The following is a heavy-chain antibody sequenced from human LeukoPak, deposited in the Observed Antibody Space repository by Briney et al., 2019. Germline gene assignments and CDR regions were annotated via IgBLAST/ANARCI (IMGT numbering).Heavy chain of an antibody. V-gene: IGHV4-31*03. Sequence: SETLSLTCTVSGASILSDRHYWSWLRQHPGKGLEWIGYIFYSGHTYYNPSLESRASISIDTSTSQFSLRLNSVTAADTAVYFCARHFQDGHTWPFDYWGQGTLVTVSS. D-gene: IGHD3-3*02. J-gene: IGHJ4*02. CDR3: ARHFQDGHTWPFDY. CDR2: IFYSGHT. CDR1: GASILSDRHY.